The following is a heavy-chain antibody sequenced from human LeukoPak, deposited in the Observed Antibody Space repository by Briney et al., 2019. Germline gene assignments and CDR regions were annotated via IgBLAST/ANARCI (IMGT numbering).Heavy chain of an antibody. D-gene: IGHD3-3*01. Sequence: GGSLRLSCAASGFIFGGYWMSWVRQAPGRGLEWVANTNPDGSIKYYVDSVDGRFTISRDNAKNSLYLQMNSLRAEDTAVYYCVSGFLQWLYWGQGTLVTVSS. CDR2: TNPDGSIK. CDR3: VSGFLQWLY. J-gene: IGHJ4*02. CDR1: GFIFGGYW. V-gene: IGHV3-7*01.